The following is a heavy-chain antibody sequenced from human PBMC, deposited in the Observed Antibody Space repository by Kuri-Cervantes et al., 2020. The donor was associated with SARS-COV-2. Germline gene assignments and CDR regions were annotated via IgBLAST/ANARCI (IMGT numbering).Heavy chain of an antibody. CDR1: GLTFSSYW. CDR2: IKQGGSEK. J-gene: IGHJ6*03. Sequence: GESLTLSCAASGLTFSSYWMSWVRQAPGKGLEWVANIKQGGSEKYYVGSVNGRFTISNDNAKNSLYLQMNSRRAKHTAVYYCARGRRIAAAGRSLKYFYYMDVWGKGTTVTVSS. V-gene: IGHV3-7*01. CDR3: ARGRRIAAAGRSLKYFYYMDV. D-gene: IGHD6-13*01.